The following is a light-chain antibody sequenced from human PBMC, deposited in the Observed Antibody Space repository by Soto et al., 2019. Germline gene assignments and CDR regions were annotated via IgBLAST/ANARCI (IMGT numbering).Light chain of an antibody. CDR2: GAS. V-gene: IGKV3-20*01. J-gene: IGKJ1*01. Sequence: EIVLTQSPGALSLSPGERATLSCGASQSVSSSYLAWYQQKPGQAPRLLIYGASTRATGIPDRFSGSGSVTDFTLTISRLEPEYWAVYYCQQYGSLPRSFGQGTKVEIK. CDR1: QSVSSSY. CDR3: QQYGSLPRS.